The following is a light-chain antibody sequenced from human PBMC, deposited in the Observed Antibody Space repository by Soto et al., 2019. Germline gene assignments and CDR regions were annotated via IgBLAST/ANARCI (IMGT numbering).Light chain of an antibody. CDR3: SSYAGSSNV. CDR2: EVN. CDR1: SSDVGGYNY. J-gene: IGLJ1*01. V-gene: IGLV2-8*01. Sequence: QSALTQPPSASGSPGQSVAISCTGTSSDVGGYNYVSWYQQHPGKAPKLMIYEVNKRPSGVPDRFSGSKSGNTASLTVSGLQEEDAADYYCSSYAGSSNVFGTGTKVTVL.